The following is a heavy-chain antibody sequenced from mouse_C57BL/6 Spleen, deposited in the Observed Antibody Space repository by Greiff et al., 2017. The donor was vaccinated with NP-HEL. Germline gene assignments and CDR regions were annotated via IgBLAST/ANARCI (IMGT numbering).Heavy chain of an antibody. CDR2: ISSGGDYI. V-gene: IGHV5-9-1*02. D-gene: IGHD2-5*01. CDR3: TKSYYSNYGYFDV. CDR1: GFTFSSYA. Sequence: EVQLQESGEGLVKPGGSLKLSCAASGFTFSSYAMSWVRQTPEKRLEWVAYISSGGDYIYYADTVKGRFTISRDNARNTLYLQMSSLKSEDTAMYYCTKSYYSNYGYFDVWGTGTTVTVSS. J-gene: IGHJ1*03.